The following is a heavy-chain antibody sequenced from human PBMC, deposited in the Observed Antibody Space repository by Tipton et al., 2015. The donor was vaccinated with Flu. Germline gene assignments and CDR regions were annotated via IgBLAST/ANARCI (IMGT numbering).Heavy chain of an antibody. V-gene: IGHV4-38-2*02. CDR3: ASLYNFGWYPFDY. J-gene: IGHJ4*02. CDR2: IYLGGST. CDR1: NYSISSGHY. D-gene: IGHD6-19*01. Sequence: TLSLTCTVSNYSISSGHYWGWIRQPPGKGLEWIGSIYLGGSTYYKPSLKSRVTISMDTPKNQFSLKLTSVTAADTAVYYCASLYNFGWYPFDYWGQGTLITVSS.